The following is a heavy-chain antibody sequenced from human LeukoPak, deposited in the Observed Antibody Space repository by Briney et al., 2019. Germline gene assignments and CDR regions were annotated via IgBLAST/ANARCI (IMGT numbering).Heavy chain of an antibody. V-gene: IGHV1-69*04. D-gene: IGHD3-9*01. Sequence: ASVKVSCKASGGTFSSYAISWVRQAPGQGLEWMGRIIPILGIANYAQKFQGRVTITADKSTSTAYMELSSLRSEDTAVYYCATSGAYYDILTGYYKRGGFDYWGQGTLGTVSS. CDR2: IIPILGIA. CDR3: ATSGAYYDILTGYYKRGGFDY. J-gene: IGHJ4*02. CDR1: GGTFSSYA.